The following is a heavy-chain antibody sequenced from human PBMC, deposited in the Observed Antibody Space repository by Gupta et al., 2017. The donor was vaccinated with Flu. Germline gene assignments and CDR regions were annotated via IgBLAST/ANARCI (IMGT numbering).Heavy chain of an antibody. CDR1: GGSLSSSSYY. J-gene: IGHJ4*02. Sequence: LQLQQSGPGLVKPSETLSLTCTVSGGSLSSSSYYWGWIRQPPGKGLEWIGSIYYSGSTYYNPSLKSRVTISVDTSKNQLSLKLSSVTAADTAVYYCARLHYDSSGYYIFDYWGQGTLVTVSS. CDR2: IYYSGST. V-gene: IGHV4-39*01. D-gene: IGHD3-22*01. CDR3: ARLHYDSSGYYIFDY.